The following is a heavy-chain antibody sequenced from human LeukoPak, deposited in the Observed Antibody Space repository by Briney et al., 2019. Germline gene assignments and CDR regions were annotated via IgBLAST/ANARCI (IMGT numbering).Heavy chain of an antibody. CDR2: VYYTGST. V-gene: IGHV4-59*08. J-gene: IGHJ6*02. Sequence: PSETLSLTCTVSGGSISSYYWTWIRQPPGKGLEWIGYVYYTGSTNYSPPLKSRVTISVDTSKNQFSLNLSSVTAADTAVYYCARLRHYYYGLDVWGQGTTVTVSS. CDR1: GGSISSYY. CDR3: ARLRHYYYGLDV.